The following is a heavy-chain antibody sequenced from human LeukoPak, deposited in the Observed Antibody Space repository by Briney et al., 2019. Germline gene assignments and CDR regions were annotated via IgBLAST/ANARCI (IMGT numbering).Heavy chain of an antibody. Sequence: GGSLRLSCAASGFTFSSYAMSWVRQAPGKGLEWVSAVSDSGDSTFHANSVRGRFTISRDNSKNTVHLQMNSLRAEDTAVYYCAKDQFGFLGFDYWGQGTLVTVSS. D-gene: IGHD3-3*01. J-gene: IGHJ4*02. V-gene: IGHV3-23*01. CDR2: VSDSGDST. CDR3: AKDQFGFLGFDY. CDR1: GFTFSSYA.